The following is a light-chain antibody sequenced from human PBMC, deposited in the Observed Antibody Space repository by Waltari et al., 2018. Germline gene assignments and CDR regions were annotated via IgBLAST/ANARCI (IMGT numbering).Light chain of an antibody. CDR1: NYNIGSGP. Sequence: QSVLTQAPSVSGTPGQRVTISCSGTNYNIGSGPVNWYQQVPGMSPKLLIYSNDQRPSGVPERFSGSKSGTSASLTISGLQSEDEADYYCATWDGRVNGVLFGGGTKVTVL. CDR3: ATWDGRVNGVL. CDR2: SND. J-gene: IGLJ2*01. V-gene: IGLV1-44*01.